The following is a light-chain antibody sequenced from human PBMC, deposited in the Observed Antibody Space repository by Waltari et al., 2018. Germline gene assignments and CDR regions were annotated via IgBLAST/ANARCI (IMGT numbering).Light chain of an antibody. CDR3: AAWDDTLNGYV. J-gene: IGLJ1*01. CDR1: SSNIGTNP. Sequence: QSVLTQPPSTSGTPGPRVTISCSGSSSNIGTNPVNWYQPLPGTAPKLLIYSNNQRPSGVPGRFSGSKSGTSASLAISGLQSEDEADYYCAAWDDTLNGYVFGTGTKVTVL. V-gene: IGLV1-44*01. CDR2: SNN.